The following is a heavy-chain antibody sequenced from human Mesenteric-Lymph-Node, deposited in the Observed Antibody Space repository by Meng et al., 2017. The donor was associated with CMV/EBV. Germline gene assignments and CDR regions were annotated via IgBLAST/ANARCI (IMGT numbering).Heavy chain of an antibody. J-gene: IGHJ4*02. CDR2: INSDGTST. V-gene: IGHV3-74*01. D-gene: IGHD6-13*01. CDR3: ARGTPGYSSSWNDY. Sequence: GGSLRLSCAASGFTFGSYWMHWVRQAPGRGLVWVSRINSDGTSTYYADSVKGRFTICRDNAKNTLYLQTTSLRAEDTAVYYCARGTPGYSSSWNDYWGQGTLVTVSS. CDR1: GFTFGSYW.